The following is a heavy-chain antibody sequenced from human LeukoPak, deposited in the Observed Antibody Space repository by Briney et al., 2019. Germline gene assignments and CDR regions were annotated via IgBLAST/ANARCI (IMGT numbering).Heavy chain of an antibody. J-gene: IGHJ4*02. CDR2: IFYSGST. CDR1: GGSITSYY. V-gene: IGHV4-59*08. D-gene: IGHD2-2*01. Sequence: SETLSLTCTVSGGSITSYYWSWIRQPPGKGLEWVGYIFYSGSTNYNPSLKSRVSISADTSKNQFSLKLSSVTAADTAVYYCARSPPAPKEFHKWGQGILVTVSS. CDR3: ARSPPAPKEFHK.